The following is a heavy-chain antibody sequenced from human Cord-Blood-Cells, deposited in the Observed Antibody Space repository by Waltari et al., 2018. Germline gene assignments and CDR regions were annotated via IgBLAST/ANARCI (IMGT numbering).Heavy chain of an antibody. CDR2: IYHSGST. CDR3: ARRDDILTGYIFDY. D-gene: IGHD3-9*01. CDR1: GYSISSGYY. J-gene: IGHJ4*02. Sequence: QVQLQESGPGLVKPSETLSLTCAVSGYSISSGYYWGWILQPPGKGLEWIGSIYHSGSTYYNPSLKSRVTISVDTSKNQFSLKLSSVTAADTAVYYCARRDDILTGYIFDYWGQGTLVTVSS. V-gene: IGHV4-38-2*01.